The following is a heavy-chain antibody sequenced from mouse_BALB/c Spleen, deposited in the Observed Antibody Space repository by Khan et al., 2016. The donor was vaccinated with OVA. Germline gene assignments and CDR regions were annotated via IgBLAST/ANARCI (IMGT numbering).Heavy chain of an antibody. CDR1: GFTFSTYG. D-gene: IGHD3-2*01. Sequence: EVELVESGGGLVQPGGSRKLSCAASGFTFSTYGMHWVRQAPEKGLEWVAYISGDSSTVYYADTVKGRFTISRDNPKNTLFLQMTSLMSEDTASDYCATAYFDGYYFDYWGPGTTLTVSS. CDR3: ATAYFDGYYFDY. CDR2: ISGDSSTV. V-gene: IGHV5-17*02. J-gene: IGHJ2*01.